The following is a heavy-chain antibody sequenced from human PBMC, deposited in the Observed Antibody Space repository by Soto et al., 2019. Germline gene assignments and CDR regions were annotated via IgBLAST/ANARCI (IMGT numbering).Heavy chain of an antibody. CDR1: GFTFSSYA. J-gene: IGHJ4*02. CDR3: AKAKYYYDSSGYYGY. D-gene: IGHD3-22*01. CDR2: ISGSGGST. V-gene: IGHV3-23*01. Sequence: GGSLRLSCAASGFTFSSYAMSWVRQAPGKGLEWVSAISGSGGSTYYADSVKGRFTISRDNSKNTLYLQMNSLRAEDTAVYYCAKAKYYYDSSGYYGYWGQGTLVTVSS.